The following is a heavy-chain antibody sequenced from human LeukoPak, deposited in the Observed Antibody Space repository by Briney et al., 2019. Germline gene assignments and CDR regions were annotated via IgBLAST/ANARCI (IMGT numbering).Heavy chain of an antibody. CDR3: AKGNSSGWFTNWFDP. Sequence: GGSLRLSCAASGFTFDDYAMHWVRQAPGKGLEWVSGISWNSGSIGYADSVKGRFTISRDNAKNSLYLQVNSLRAEDMALYYCAKGNSSGWFTNWFDPWGQGTLVTVSS. D-gene: IGHD6-19*01. CDR2: ISWNSGSI. CDR1: GFTFDDYA. J-gene: IGHJ5*02. V-gene: IGHV3-9*03.